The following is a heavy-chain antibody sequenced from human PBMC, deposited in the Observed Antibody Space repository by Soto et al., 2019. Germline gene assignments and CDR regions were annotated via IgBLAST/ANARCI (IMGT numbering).Heavy chain of an antibody. Sequence: GGSLRLSCTASGFTFGDYAMSWFRQAPGKGLEWVGFIRSKAYGGTTEYAASVKGRFTISRDDSKSIAYLQMNSLKTEDTAVYYCTREGGYCSSTRCYAVFDYWGQGTLVNVS. J-gene: IGHJ4*02. CDR2: IRSKAYGGTT. V-gene: IGHV3-49*03. CDR1: GFTFGDYA. D-gene: IGHD2-2*03. CDR3: TREGGYCSSTRCYAVFDY.